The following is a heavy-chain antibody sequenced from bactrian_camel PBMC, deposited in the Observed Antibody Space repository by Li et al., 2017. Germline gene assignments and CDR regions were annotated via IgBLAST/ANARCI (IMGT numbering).Heavy chain of an antibody. Sequence: HVQLVESGGGSVQAGRSLRLSCAASGDVLSSYCMGWFRQAPGKERGGVAGIGISSGGTYYADSVKGRFTISRDNAKNTYLQMNSLKPEDTAMYYCAAQGAGGGPGIGRGLTVTGARGPRSPSP. CDR1: GDVLSSYC. J-gene: IGHJ4*01. CDR2: IGISSGGT. V-gene: IGHV3-3*01. CDR3: AAQGAGGGPGIGRGLTVT. D-gene: IGHD2*01.